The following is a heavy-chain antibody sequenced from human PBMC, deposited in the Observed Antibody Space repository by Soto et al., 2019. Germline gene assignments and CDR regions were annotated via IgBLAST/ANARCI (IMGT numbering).Heavy chain of an antibody. Sequence: SVKVSCKASGGTFSTYSISWVREAPGQGLEWMGGIIPIFGTAKYAQKFQGRVTITADESTSTAYMELSSLRSEDTAVYYCAREIFGVIISGGRDAFDIWGQGTMVTVSS. CDR2: IIPIFGTA. CDR3: AREIFGVIISGGRDAFDI. CDR1: GGTFSTYS. V-gene: IGHV1-69*13. J-gene: IGHJ3*02. D-gene: IGHD3-3*01.